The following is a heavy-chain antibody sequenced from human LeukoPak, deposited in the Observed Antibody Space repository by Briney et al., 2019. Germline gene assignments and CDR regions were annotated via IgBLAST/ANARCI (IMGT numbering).Heavy chain of an antibody. CDR2: ISAYNGNT. J-gene: IGHJ6*03. D-gene: IGHD4-17*01. Sequence: ASVKVSCKASGYTFTSYGISWVRQAPGQGLEWMGWISAYNGNTNYAQKLQGRVTITADESTSTAYMELSSLRSEDTAVYYCARGGTVTTLYYYYYMDVWGKGTTVTISS. CDR1: GYTFTSYG. V-gene: IGHV1-18*01. CDR3: ARGGTVTTLYYYYYMDV.